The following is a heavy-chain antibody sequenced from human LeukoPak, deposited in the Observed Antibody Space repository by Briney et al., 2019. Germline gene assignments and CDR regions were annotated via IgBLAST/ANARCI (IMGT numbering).Heavy chain of an antibody. J-gene: IGHJ6*01. CDR2: INRDGSRT. Sequence: PGGSLRLSCAASGFTFSSYSMHWVRQAPGKGLVWVSRINRDGSRTSYADSVKGRFTISRDNAKNTLYLQMNSLRAEDMAVYYCAREALEYSSSSWPSDYCYGMDVWGQGTTVTVSS. CDR3: AREALEYSSSSWPSDYCYGMDV. D-gene: IGHD6-6*01. V-gene: IGHV3-74*01. CDR1: GFTFSSYS.